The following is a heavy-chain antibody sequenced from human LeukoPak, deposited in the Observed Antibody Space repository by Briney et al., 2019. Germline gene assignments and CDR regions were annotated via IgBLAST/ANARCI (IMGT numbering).Heavy chain of an antibody. Sequence: GGSLRLSCAASGFAFSSSWMLWVRQAPGKGLVWVSRINSDGTYTNYADSVKGRFTISRDNAKNTLYLLMNSLRAEDTAVYYCARDLSHTFDYWGQGTLVTVSS. V-gene: IGHV3-74*01. J-gene: IGHJ4*02. CDR1: GFAFSSSW. CDR2: INSDGTYT. CDR3: ARDLSHTFDY.